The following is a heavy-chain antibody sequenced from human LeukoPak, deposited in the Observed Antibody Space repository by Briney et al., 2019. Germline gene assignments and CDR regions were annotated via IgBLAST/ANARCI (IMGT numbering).Heavy chain of an antibody. V-gene: IGHV3-21*01. CDR1: GFTFSSYS. J-gene: IGHJ3*02. D-gene: IGHD2-8*01. CDR2: ISSSSYI. Sequence: GGSLRLSCAASGFTFSSYSMNWVRQAPGKGLEWVSSISSSSYIYYADSVKGRFTISRDNAKNSLYLQMNSLRAEDTAVYYCARTKDIVLMVYAYDAFDIWGQGTMVTVSS. CDR3: ARTKDIVLMVYAYDAFDI.